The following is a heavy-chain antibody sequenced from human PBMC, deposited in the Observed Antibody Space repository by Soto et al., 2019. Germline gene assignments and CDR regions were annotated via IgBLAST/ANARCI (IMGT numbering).Heavy chain of an antibody. D-gene: IGHD4-4*01. CDR1: GGPMVDYS. Sequence: PSETLSLTCILSGGPMVDYSWNWIRQPPEQGLEWIGYIFYRGETKYNPSHSLWSRVTISTDTYKNQVSLTLTSVTAADTAVEDCARRSKSNVAGPLVWGQGTLVIVS. J-gene: IGHJ1*01. V-gene: IGHV4-59*13. CDR2: IFYRGET. CDR3: ARRSKSNVAGPLV.